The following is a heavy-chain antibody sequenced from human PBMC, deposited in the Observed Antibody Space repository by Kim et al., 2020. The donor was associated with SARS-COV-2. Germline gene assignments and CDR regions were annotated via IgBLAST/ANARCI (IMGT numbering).Heavy chain of an antibody. CDR3: ARRGGYSNFDY. J-gene: IGHJ4*02. D-gene: IGHD4-4*01. CDR2: T. Sequence: TSYSPSFQGKVTISADKSSSTAYLQWGSLKASDTAMYYCARRGGYSNFDYWGQGTLVTVSS. V-gene: IGHV5-51*01.